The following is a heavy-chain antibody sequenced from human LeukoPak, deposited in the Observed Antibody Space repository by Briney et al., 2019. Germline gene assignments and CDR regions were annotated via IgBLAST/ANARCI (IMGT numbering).Heavy chain of an antibody. CDR2: ISYDGSNK. D-gene: IGHD6-19*01. CDR1: GFTFSSYA. Sequence: GGSLRLSCAASGFTFSSYAMHWGRQAPGKGLEWVAVISYDGSNKYYADSVKGRFTISRDNSKNTLYLQMNSLRAEDTAVYYCARWGIAVAAFDYWGQGTLVTVSS. J-gene: IGHJ4*02. V-gene: IGHV3-30-3*01. CDR3: ARWGIAVAAFDY.